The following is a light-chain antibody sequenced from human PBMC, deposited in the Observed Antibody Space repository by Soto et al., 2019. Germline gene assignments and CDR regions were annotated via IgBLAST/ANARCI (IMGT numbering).Light chain of an antibody. J-gene: IGKJ2*01. CDR2: WAS. V-gene: IGKV4-1*01. Sequence: DIVMTQSPDSLAVSLGERATINCKSSQSGSYSSNDNNYLAWYQQKPGQPPKLLIYWASTRESGVPDRFSGSGSGTDFSLTISSLQAEDVAVYYCQQYHSIPHTFGQGTKLEIK. CDR1: QSGSYSSNDNNY. CDR3: QQYHSIPHT.